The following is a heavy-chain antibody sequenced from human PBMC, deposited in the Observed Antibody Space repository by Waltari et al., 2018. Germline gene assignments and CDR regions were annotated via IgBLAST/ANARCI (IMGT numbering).Heavy chain of an antibody. D-gene: IGHD3-22*01. Sequence: QLQLQESGPGLVKPSETLSLTCTVSGGSISSSSYYWGWIRQPPGKGLEWIGSIYYSGSKYYNTSLRSRLTISVDTSKNQCSLKVSSVTAADTAVYYCAREEIYFDTSGYYFDYWGQGTLVTVSS. CDR2: IYYSGSK. CDR1: GGSISSSSYY. V-gene: IGHV4-39*07. J-gene: IGHJ4*02. CDR3: AREEIYFDTSGYYFDY.